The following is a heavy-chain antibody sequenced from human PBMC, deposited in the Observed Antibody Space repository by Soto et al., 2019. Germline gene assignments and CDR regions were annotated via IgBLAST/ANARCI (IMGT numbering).Heavy chain of an antibody. J-gene: IGHJ6*02. Sequence: VQLVESGGGVVQPGRSLRLSCAASGFTFISYAMHWVRQAPGKGLEWVAVISFDGSTEYYADSVKCRFTISRDNSKNTVYLQMNSRRSEDTAVYYCARSRHGSGSYTHFYYGLDVGGQGTTVTVSS. V-gene: IGHV3-30-3*01. CDR3: ARSRHGSGSYTHFYYGLDV. CDR1: GFTFISYA. D-gene: IGHD3-10*01. CDR2: ISFDGSTE.